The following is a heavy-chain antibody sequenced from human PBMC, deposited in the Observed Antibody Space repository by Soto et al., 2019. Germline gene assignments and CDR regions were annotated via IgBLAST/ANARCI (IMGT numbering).Heavy chain of an antibody. CDR2: IGTAGDT. CDR3: ARGLESIAARPLSYGMDV. J-gene: IGHJ6*02. Sequence: GGSLRLSCTASGFTFSSYDMHWVRQATGKGLEWVSAIGTAGDTYYPGSVKGRFTISRENAKNSLYLQMNSLRAEDTAVYYCARGLESIAARPLSYGMDVWGQGTTVTVSS. CDR1: GFTFSSYD. V-gene: IGHV3-13*01. D-gene: IGHD6-6*01.